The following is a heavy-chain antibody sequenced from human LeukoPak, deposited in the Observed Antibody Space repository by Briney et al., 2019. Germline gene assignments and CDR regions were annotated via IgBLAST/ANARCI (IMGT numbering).Heavy chain of an antibody. V-gene: IGHV3-53*01. CDR1: GFTLSSNY. CDR2: IYSGGST. J-gene: IGHJ6*03. CDR3: ARIYGDYTYYYYYMDV. Sequence: GGSLRLSCAASGFTLSSNYRSWVRQAPGKGLEWVSVIYSGGSTYYADSVKGRFTISRDNSKNTLYLQMNSLRAEDTAVYYCARIYGDYTYYYYYMDVWGKGTTVTVSS. D-gene: IGHD4-17*01.